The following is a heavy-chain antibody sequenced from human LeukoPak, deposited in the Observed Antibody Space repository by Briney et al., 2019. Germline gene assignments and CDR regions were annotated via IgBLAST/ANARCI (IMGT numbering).Heavy chain of an antibody. V-gene: IGHV3-23*01. CDR2: ISGSGGST. J-gene: IGHJ3*01. Sequence: GGSLRLSCAASGFTFSSYAMSWVRQAPGKGLEWVSAISGSGGSTYYADSVKGRFTISRDNSKNTVYLQMNSLRAEDTAVYYCVKPYFYDSGSYYADAFDAWGQGTMVTVSS. CDR3: VKPYFYDSGSYYADAFDA. CDR1: GFTFSSYA. D-gene: IGHD3-22*01.